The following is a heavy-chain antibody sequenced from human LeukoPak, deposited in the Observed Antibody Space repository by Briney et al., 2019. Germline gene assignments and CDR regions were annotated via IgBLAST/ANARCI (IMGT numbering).Heavy chain of an antibody. CDR3: AREHQNCTSTSCSDWFDP. V-gene: IGHV4-30-4*01. CDR1: GGSITSGDSY. J-gene: IGHJ5*02. CDR2: IYFAGST. D-gene: IGHD2-2*01. Sequence: SETLSLTCSVSGGSITSGDSYWSWIRQPPGKGLEWIGYIYFAGSTSYNPPLKSRVTISVGRTKNQLSLKLSPVTAADTAVYYCAREHQNCTSTSCSDWFDPWGLGTLVTVSS.